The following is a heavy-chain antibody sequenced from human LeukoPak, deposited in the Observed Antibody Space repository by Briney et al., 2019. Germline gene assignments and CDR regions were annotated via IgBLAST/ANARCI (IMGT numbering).Heavy chain of an antibody. CDR3: ARDGSGSYRYYFDY. CDR1: GFTFSSHD. D-gene: IGHD3-10*01. CDR2: IGTAGDT. J-gene: IGHJ4*02. Sequence: GGSLRLSCAASGFTFSSHDMHWVRQATGKGLEWVSTIGTAGDTYYPGSVKGRFTISRENAKNTLYLQMNSLRAEDTAVYYCARDGSGSYRYYFDYWGQGTLVTVSS. V-gene: IGHV3-13*01.